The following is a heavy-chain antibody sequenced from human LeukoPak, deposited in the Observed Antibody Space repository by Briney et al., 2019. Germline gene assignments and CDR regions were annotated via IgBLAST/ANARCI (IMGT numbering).Heavy chain of an antibody. CDR3: ARINSQSRDAFDI. CDR2: IYTSGST. J-gene: IGHJ3*02. CDR1: AGSISSYY. D-gene: IGHD5-18*01. Sequence: SETLSLTCTVSAGSISSYYWSWIRQPAGKGLEWLGRIYTSGSTNYNPSLKSRVTVSVDTSKNQFSLKLSSVTAADTAVYYCARINSQSRDAFDIWGQGTMVTVSS. V-gene: IGHV4-4*07.